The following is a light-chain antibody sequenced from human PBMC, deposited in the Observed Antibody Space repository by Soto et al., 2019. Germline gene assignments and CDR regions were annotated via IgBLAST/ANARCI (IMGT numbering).Light chain of an antibody. J-gene: IGKJ4*02. CDR3: QQRTSWPQ. CDR1: HSLNTY. V-gene: IGKV3-11*01. Sequence: EIVLTQSPATLSLSPGERATLSCRASHSLNTYLAWYQQKPGQAPRLRLYYASTSATGIPARFSGSGSGTDFTLTISSLAPEDFAVYYCQQRTSWPQLGGGTKVESK. CDR2: YAS.